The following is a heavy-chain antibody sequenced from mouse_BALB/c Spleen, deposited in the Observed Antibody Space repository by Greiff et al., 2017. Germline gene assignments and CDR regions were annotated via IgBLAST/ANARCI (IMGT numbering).Heavy chain of an antibody. CDR1: GFAFSSYD. CDR2: ISSGGGST. J-gene: IGHJ2*01. V-gene: IGHV5-12-1*01. Sequence: EVKLVESGGGLVKPGGSLKLSCAASGFAFSSYDMSWVRQTPEKRLEWVAYISSGGGSTYYPDTVKGRFTISRDNAKNTLYLQMSSLKSEDTAMYYCARQYYYGSSYYFDYWGQGTTLTVSS. CDR3: ARQYYYGSSYYFDY. D-gene: IGHD1-1*01.